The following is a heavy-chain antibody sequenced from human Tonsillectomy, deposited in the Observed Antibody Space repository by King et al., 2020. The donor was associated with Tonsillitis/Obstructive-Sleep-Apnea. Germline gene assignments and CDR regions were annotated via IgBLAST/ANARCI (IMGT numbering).Heavy chain of an antibody. CDR3: ASGITIFEVGAFDI. V-gene: IGHV3-53*01. CDR1: GFTVSSNY. CDR2: IYSGGST. J-gene: IGHJ3*02. D-gene: IGHD3-3*01. Sequence: VQLVQSGGGLIQPGGSLRLSCAASGFTVSSNYMSWVRQAPGKGLEWVSVIYSGGSTYYADSVKGRFTISRDNSQNTLYLQMNSLRAEDTAVYYCASGITIFEVGAFDIWGQGTMVTVSS.